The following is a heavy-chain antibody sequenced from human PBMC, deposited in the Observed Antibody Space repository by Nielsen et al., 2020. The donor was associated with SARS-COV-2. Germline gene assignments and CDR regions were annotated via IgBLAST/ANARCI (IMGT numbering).Heavy chain of an antibody. CDR3: ARATLTGYYNDAFDI. CDR2: IFHSGLT. V-gene: IGHV4-30-4*01. D-gene: IGHD3-9*01. Sequence: SETLSLTCTVSGGSINSGDYYWNWVRQPPGKGLEWIGYIFHSGLTYDNPSLKNRLIMSVDTSKNQFSLKLNSVTAADTAVYYCARATLTGYYNDAFDIWGQGTMVIVSS. CDR1: GGSINSGDYY. J-gene: IGHJ3*02.